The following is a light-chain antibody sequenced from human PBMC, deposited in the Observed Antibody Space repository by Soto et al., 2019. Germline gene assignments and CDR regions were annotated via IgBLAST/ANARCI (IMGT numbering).Light chain of an antibody. Sequence: DIQMTPSPSSVSASVGDRVTITCRASQPITNWLAWYQQKPGKAPKLLIYAASNLQSGVPSRFSGSGSGTDFTLTINSLQPEDFATYYCQQDTSFPFTFGPGTKVDIK. CDR1: QPITNW. CDR2: AAS. V-gene: IGKV1-12*01. J-gene: IGKJ3*01. CDR3: QQDTSFPFT.